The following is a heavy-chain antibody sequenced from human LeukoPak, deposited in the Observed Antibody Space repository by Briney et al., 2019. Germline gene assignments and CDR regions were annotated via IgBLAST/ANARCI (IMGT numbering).Heavy chain of an antibody. J-gene: IGHJ4*02. D-gene: IGHD5-12*01. CDR1: GGSLSSRCYY. Sequence: AEPLSLTCTVSGGSLSSRCYYWGWLPPPPGKGLVGIGSIYYSGSTYYNPSLKSRVTISVDTSKNQFSLQLSCVTAADTAVYYCARVMRGGYDFDYWGQGTLVTVSS. CDR2: IYYSGST. CDR3: ARVMRGGYDFDY. V-gene: IGHV4-39*07.